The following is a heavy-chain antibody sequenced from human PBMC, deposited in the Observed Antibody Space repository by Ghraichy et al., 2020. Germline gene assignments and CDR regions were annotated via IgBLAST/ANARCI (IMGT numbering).Heavy chain of an antibody. D-gene: IGHD1-26*01. Sequence: SETLSLTCAVYGGSFSGYYWSWIRQPPGKGLEWIGEINHSGSTNYNPSLKSRVTISVDTSKNQFSLKLSSVTAADTAVYYCATEGAIPYNWFDPWGQGTLVTVSS. CDR1: GGSFSGYY. J-gene: IGHJ5*02. CDR2: INHSGST. CDR3: ATEGAIPYNWFDP. V-gene: IGHV4-34*01.